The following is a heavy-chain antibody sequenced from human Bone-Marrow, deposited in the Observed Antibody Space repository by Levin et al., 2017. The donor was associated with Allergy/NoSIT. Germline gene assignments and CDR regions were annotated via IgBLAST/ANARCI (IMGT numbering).Heavy chain of an antibody. D-gene: IGHD3-3*01. Sequence: PGGSLRLSCSASGFTFSSYAMHWVRQAPGKGLEYVSAISSNGGSTYYADSVKGRFTISRDNSKNTLYLQMSSLRAEDTAVYYCVNDPKVILRFLEWLSPTPYYYYYMDVWGKGTTVTVSS. CDR1: GFTFSSYA. CDR2: ISSNGGST. CDR3: VNDPKVILRFLEWLSPTPYYYYYMDV. V-gene: IGHV3-64D*06. J-gene: IGHJ6*03.